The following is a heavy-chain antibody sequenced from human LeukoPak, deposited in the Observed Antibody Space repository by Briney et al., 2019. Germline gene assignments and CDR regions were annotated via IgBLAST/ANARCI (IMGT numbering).Heavy chain of an antibody. Sequence: PGGSLRLSCAASKFSFSDSWMTWVRQAPGRGLEWVSFISGSGGTTYYADSVKGRFTISRDDSKNTLYLRMKSLIAEDTAIYYCATGPLRGYSAPTALDMWGRGTKVTVSP. CDR3: ATGPLRGYSAPTALDM. J-gene: IGHJ3*02. CDR1: KFSFSDSW. D-gene: IGHD5-12*01. CDR2: ISGSGGTT. V-gene: IGHV3-23*01.